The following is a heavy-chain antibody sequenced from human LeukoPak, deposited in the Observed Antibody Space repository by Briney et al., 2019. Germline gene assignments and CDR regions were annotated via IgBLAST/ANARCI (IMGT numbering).Heavy chain of an antibody. Sequence: GGSLRLSCAASGFTYSYYTLHWVRPAPGKGLELDTGISSHGGTKFYADSVKGRFTISRDNSKSTLYLQMNSLRVEDTAVYYCARDPVRGIPDYFDYWGQGTLVTVSS. CDR3: ARDPVRGIPDYFDY. V-gene: IGHV3-30-3*01. D-gene: IGHD3-10*01. CDR1: GFTYSYYT. J-gene: IGHJ4*02. CDR2: ISSHGGTK.